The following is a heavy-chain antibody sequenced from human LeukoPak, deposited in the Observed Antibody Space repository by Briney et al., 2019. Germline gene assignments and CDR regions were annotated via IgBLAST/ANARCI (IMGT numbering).Heavy chain of an antibody. Sequence: GESLKISCKGSGYSFTNYWIGWVRQMPGKGLEWMGIIYPGDSDTRYSPSFQGQVTISADKSISTAYLQWSSLKASDTAMYYCARQPQSGSYFLIPYFDYWGQGTLVTVSS. D-gene: IGHD1-26*01. CDR3: ARQPQSGSYFLIPYFDY. CDR1: GYSFTNYW. V-gene: IGHV5-51*01. CDR2: IYPGDSDT. J-gene: IGHJ4*02.